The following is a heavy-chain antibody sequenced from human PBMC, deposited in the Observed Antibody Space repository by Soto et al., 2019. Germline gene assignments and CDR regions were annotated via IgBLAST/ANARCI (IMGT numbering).Heavy chain of an antibody. CDR3: AKSPSYPVHFDY. CDR2: ISYDGSNK. V-gene: IGHV3-30*18. D-gene: IGHD1-26*01. Sequence: PGGSLRLSCAASGFTFSSYGMHWVHQAPGKGLEWVAVISYDGSNKYYADSVKGRFTISRDNSKNTLYLQMNSLRAEDTAVYYCAKSPSYPVHFDYWGQGTLVTVSS. J-gene: IGHJ4*02. CDR1: GFTFSSYG.